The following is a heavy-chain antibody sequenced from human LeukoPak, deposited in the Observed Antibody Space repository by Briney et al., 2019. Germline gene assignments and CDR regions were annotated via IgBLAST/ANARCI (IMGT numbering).Heavy chain of an antibody. V-gene: IGHV3-30*03. CDR3: ATSDHQYGMDV. Sequence: PGGSLRLSCTMSGFTFSSYGMHWVRQAPGKGLEWMAVISNDGSNKYYADSVKGRFTISRDNSKNTLYLQMNSLRAEDTAVYYCATSDHQYGMDVWGQGTTVTVSS. CDR1: GFTFSSYG. CDR2: ISNDGSNK. D-gene: IGHD1-14*01. J-gene: IGHJ6*02.